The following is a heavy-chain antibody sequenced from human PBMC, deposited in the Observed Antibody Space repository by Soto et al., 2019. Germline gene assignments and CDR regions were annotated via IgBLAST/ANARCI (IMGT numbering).Heavy chain of an antibody. CDR2: IIPLFGTA. Sequence: QVQLVQSGAEVKKPGSSVKVSCKASGGTFSTYAIDWVRQAPGQGLEWMGGIIPLFGTAKYAQNFQGRITITADESTNTAYIELRSLRSQDTAVYYGAGVVHYDRSGYYYFYWGQGTLVTVSS. V-gene: IGHV1-69*01. CDR3: AGVVHYDRSGYYYFY. J-gene: IGHJ4*02. CDR1: GGTFSTYA. D-gene: IGHD3-22*01.